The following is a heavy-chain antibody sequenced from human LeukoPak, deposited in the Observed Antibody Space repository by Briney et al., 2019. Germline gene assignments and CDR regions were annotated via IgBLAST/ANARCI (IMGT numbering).Heavy chain of an antibody. CDR2: IWYDGSNK. J-gene: IGHJ6*02. Sequence: GRSLRLSCAASGFTFSSYGMHWARQAPGKGLEWVAVIWYDGSNKYYADSVKGRFTISRDNSKNTLYLQMNSLRAEDTAVYYCARDRGWFGEFSLRQYYYGMDVWGQGTTVTVSS. CDR3: ARDRGWFGEFSLRQYYYGMDV. V-gene: IGHV3-33*01. D-gene: IGHD3-10*01. CDR1: GFTFSSYG.